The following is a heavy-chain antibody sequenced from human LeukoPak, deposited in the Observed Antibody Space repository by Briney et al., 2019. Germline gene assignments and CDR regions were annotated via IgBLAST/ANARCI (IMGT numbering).Heavy chain of an antibody. CDR3: ATVTRPDYDYVWVAFDY. CDR1: GYTLTELF. CDR2: LDPEDGET. J-gene: IGHJ4*02. D-gene: IGHD3-16*01. Sequence: ASVKVSCKVSGYTLTELFMHWVRQAPGTGLEWMGGLDPEDGETNYAQKFQGRVTMTEDTSTDTAYMELSSLRSEDTAVYYCATVTRPDYDYVWVAFDYWGQGTLVTVSS. V-gene: IGHV1-24*01.